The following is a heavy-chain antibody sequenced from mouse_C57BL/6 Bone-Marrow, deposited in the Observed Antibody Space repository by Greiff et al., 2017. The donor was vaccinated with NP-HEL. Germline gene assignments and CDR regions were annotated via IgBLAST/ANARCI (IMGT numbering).Heavy chain of an antibody. CDR2: IDPANGNT. Sequence: EVQLVESVAELVRPGASVKLSCTASGFNIKNTYMHWVKQRPEQGLEWIGRIDPANGNTKYAPKFQGKATITADTSSNTAYLQLSSLTSEDTAIYYCAPLTTVVADWYFDVWGTGTTVTVSS. J-gene: IGHJ1*03. V-gene: IGHV14-3*01. D-gene: IGHD1-1*01. CDR1: GFNIKNTY. CDR3: APLTTVVADWYFDV.